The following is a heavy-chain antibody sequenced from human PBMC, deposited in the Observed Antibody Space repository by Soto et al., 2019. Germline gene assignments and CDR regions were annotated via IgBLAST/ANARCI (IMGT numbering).Heavy chain of an antibody. J-gene: IGHJ4*02. CDR3: ARDGKENSGYDSTGVDY. CDR2: IYYSGST. CDR1: GGSVSSGSYY. V-gene: IGHV4-61*01. D-gene: IGHD5-12*01. Sequence: QVQLQESGPGLVKPSETLSLTCTVSGGSVSSGSYYWSWIRQPPGKGLEWIGYIYYSGSTNYNPPLKSRVTIPVDTPKTQFSLKLSSVTAADTAVYYCARDGKENSGYDSTGVDYWGQGTLVTVSS.